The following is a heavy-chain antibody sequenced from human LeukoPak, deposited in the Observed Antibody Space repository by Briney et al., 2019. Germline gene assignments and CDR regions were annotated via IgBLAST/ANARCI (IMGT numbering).Heavy chain of an antibody. CDR2: ISGCGGST. CDR3: AKGRSVAVAGTNAFDI. D-gene: IGHD6-19*01. CDR1: GFTFSSYA. J-gene: IGHJ3*02. Sequence: GGSLRLSCAAPGFTFSSYAMSWVRQAPGKGLEWVSAISGCGGSTYYADSVKGRFTISRDNSKNTLYLQMNSLRAEDTAVYYCAKGRSVAVAGTNAFDIWGQGTMVTVSS. V-gene: IGHV3-23*01.